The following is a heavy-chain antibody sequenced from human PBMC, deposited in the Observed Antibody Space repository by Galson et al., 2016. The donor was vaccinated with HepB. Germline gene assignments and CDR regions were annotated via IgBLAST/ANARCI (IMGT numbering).Heavy chain of an antibody. J-gene: IGHJ4*02. CDR1: GYTFSTYA. D-gene: IGHD6-19*01. V-gene: IGHV3-23*01. CDR2: ISASAGTT. Sequence: SLRLSCAGSGYTFSTYAMTWVRQAPGKGLEWVSIISASAGTTYYADSVKGRFTISWANSENTLYLQMNTLRAEDTAVYYCAKDMDSAWYIHYWGQGTLVTVSS. CDR3: AKDMDSAWYIHY.